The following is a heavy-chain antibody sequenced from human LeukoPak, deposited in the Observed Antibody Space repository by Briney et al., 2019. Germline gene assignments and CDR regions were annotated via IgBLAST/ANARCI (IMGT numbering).Heavy chain of an antibody. V-gene: IGHV3-30-3*01. Sequence: GRSLRLSCAASGFTFSSYAMHWVRQAPGKGLEWVAAISYDGSNKYYADSVKGRFTISRDNSKNTLYLQMNSLRAEDTAVYYCARGPRLDYGMDVWGQGTTVTVSS. CDR3: ARGPRLDYGMDV. J-gene: IGHJ6*02. CDR1: GFTFSSYA. CDR2: ISYDGSNK.